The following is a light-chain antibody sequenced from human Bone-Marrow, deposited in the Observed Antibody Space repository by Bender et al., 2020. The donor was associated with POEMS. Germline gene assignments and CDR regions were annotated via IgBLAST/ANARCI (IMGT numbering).Light chain of an antibody. Sequence: QSVLTQPASVSGSSGQSITISCTGCSSYVGGYNYVSWYQQYPGKAPKLLISDVSNRPSVISHRFSGSKSGNTASLTISGLQAEDEAHYYYASYTSSNALVFGGGTKVTVL. CDR3: ASYTSSNALV. J-gene: IGLJ2*01. CDR1: SSYVGGYNY. CDR2: DVS. V-gene: IGLV2-14*03.